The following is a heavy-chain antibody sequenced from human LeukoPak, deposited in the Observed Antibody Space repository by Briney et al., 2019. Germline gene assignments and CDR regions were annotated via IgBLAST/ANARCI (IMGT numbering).Heavy chain of an antibody. CDR1: GGSISSYY. CDR3: ARDWAYLKSDYYDSIGGMDV. Sequence: SETLSLTCTVSGGSISSYYWSWIRQPAGKGLEWIGRIYTSGSTNYNPSLKSRVTMPVDTSKNQFSLKLSSVTAADTAVYYCARDWAYLKSDYYDSIGGMDVWGQGTTVTVSS. D-gene: IGHD3-22*01. V-gene: IGHV4-4*07. CDR2: IYTSGST. J-gene: IGHJ6*02.